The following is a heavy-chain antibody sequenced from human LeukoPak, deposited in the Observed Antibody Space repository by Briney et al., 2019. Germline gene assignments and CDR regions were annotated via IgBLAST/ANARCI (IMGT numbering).Heavy chain of an antibody. CDR3: ARDDISGNAFDI. V-gene: IGHV3-21*01. D-gene: IGHD6-19*01. CDR1: GFTFSSYN. Sequence: GGSLRLSCAASGFTFSSYNTNWVRQAPGKGLEWVSSVSGTSTYIYYADSVRGRFTISRDNAKHSLYLQMNSLRAEDTAVYYCARDDISGNAFDIWGQGTLVTVSS. J-gene: IGHJ3*02. CDR2: VSGTSTYI.